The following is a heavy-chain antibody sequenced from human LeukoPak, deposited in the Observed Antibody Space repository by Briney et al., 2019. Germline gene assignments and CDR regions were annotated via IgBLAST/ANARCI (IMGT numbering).Heavy chain of an antibody. CDR3: ARLPRRGLVPWAIDY. CDR1: GGSFSGYY. Sequence: PSETLSLTCAVYGGSFSGYYWGWIRQPPGKGLEWIGIIYYSGSTNYNPSLKSRVTIYVDTSKNQLSLNLSSVDAADTAVYYCARLPRRGLVPWAIDYWGQGVLVTVSS. CDR2: IYYSGST. V-gene: IGHV4-34*01. D-gene: IGHD2-2*01. J-gene: IGHJ4*02.